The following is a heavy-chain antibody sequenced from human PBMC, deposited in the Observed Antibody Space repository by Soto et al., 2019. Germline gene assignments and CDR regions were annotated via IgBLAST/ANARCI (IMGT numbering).Heavy chain of an antibody. CDR1: GFTFSSYG. J-gene: IGHJ3*02. D-gene: IGHD5-12*01. V-gene: IGHV3-33*01. CDR2: IWYDGSNK. CDR3: ARDLVAKDAFDI. Sequence: PGGSLRLSCAASGFTFSSYGMHWVRQAPGKGLEWVAVIWYDGSNKYYADSVKGRFTISRDNSKNTLYLQMNSLRAEDTAVYYCARDLVAKDAFDIWGQGTMVTVSS.